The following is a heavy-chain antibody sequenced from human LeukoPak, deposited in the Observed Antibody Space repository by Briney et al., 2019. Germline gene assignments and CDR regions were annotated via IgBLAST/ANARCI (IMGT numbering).Heavy chain of an antibody. CDR2: INPNSGGT. Sequence: ASVKVSCKASGYTFTGYYMHWVRQAPGQGLEWMGWINPNSGGTNYAQKFQGRVTMTRDTSISTAYMELSRLRSDDTAVYYCARSRRYCSGGSCYSENNWFDPWGQGTLVTASS. CDR3: ARSRRYCSGGSCYSENNWFDP. D-gene: IGHD2-15*01. J-gene: IGHJ5*02. V-gene: IGHV1-2*02. CDR1: GYTFTGYY.